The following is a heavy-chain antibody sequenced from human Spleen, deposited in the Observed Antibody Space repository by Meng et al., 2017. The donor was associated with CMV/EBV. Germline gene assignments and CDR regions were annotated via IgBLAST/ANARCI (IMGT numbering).Heavy chain of an antibody. J-gene: IGHJ5*02. CDR2: INSDGSNT. CDR1: GFTFSGFW. Sequence: GESLKISCVASGFTFSGFWMHWVRQAPGKGLVWVSRINSDGSNTYYADSVKGRFTISRDNAKNSLYLQMNSLRTEDTGLYSCGKDINPGGLDHWGPGTLVTVSS. V-gene: IGHV3-74*01. CDR3: GKDINPGGLDH. D-gene: IGHD3-10*01.